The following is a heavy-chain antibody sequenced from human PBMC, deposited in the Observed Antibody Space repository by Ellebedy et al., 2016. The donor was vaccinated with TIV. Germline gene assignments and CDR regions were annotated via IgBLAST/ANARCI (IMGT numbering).Heavy chain of an antibody. D-gene: IGHD1-26*01. V-gene: IGHV1-24*01. Sequence: AASVKVSCKVSGYTLNKLSIHWVRQAPGKGLEWMGGFDPQDGEGIYAQKFQGRVTMTEDTSSNTAYMELSSLRSEDTAVYFCATQGGGSYSGMDVWGQGTTVTVSS. CDR2: FDPQDGEG. J-gene: IGHJ6*02. CDR1: GYTLNKLS. CDR3: ATQGGGSYSGMDV.